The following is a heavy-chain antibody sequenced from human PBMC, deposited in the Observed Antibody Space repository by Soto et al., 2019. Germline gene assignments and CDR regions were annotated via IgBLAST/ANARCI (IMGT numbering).Heavy chain of an antibody. Sequence: SVNACCEARRVSFSCCAMCGLHHAPGQGLEWMGGIIPIFGTANYAQKFQGRVTITADESKNTLYLQMNSLRTEDTALYYCASELITTVETSTGHDVLDVWGQGTTVTVSS. CDR3: ASELITTVETSTGHDVLDV. V-gene: IGHV1-69*13. D-gene: IGHD2-8*02. CDR1: RVSFSCCA. J-gene: IGHJ3*01. CDR2: IIPIFGTA.